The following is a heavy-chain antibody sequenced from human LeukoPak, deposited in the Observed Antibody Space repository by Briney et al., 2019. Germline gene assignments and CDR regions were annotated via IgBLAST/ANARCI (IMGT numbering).Heavy chain of an antibody. V-gene: IGHV1-8*01. D-gene: IGHD2-15*01. CDR3: ARGVVAATPNWFDP. CDR2: MNPNSGNT. J-gene: IGHJ5*02. Sequence: ASVKVSCKASGYTFTSYDINWVRQATGQGLEWMGWMNPNSGNTGYAQKFQGRVTMTRNTSISTAYMELSRLRSEDTAVYYCARGVVAATPNWFDPWGQGTLVTVSS. CDR1: GYTFTSYD.